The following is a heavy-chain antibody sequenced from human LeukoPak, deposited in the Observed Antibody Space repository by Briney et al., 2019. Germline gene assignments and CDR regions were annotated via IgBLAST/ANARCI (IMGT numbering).Heavy chain of an antibody. CDR3: AKYMSSGQ. CDR2: VSSSGDST. D-gene: IGHD6-19*01. J-gene: IGHJ4*02. V-gene: IGHV3-23*01. CDR1: GFSFSSSP. Sequence: GRSLRLSCAASGFSFSSSPMSWVRQAPGKGLEWVSGVSSSGDSTYYADSVKGRFTISRDNSNNTLFLLMNSLRAEDTAVYYCAKYMSSGQWGQGTLVTVSS.